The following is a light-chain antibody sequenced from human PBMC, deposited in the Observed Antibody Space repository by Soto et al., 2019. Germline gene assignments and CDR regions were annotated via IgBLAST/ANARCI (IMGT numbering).Light chain of an antibody. CDR2: DVR. V-gene: IGLV2-14*01. CDR1: SSDVGGYNY. CDR3: RSYTSSSTVV. Sequence: QSALTQPASVSGSPGQSITISCTGTSSDVGGYNYVSWYQQHPGKAPKLMIYDVRNRPSGVSNRFSGSKSGNTASLTVSGLQAEDEADYYCRSYTSSSTVVFGGGTKLTVL. J-gene: IGLJ2*01.